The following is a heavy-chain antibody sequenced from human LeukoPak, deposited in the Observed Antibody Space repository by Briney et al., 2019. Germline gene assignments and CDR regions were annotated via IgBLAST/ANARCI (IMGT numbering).Heavy chain of an antibody. J-gene: IGHJ4*02. CDR1: GLTFSSYA. Sequence: QPGGSLRLSCAASGLTFSSYAMSWVRQAPGKGLEWVSGISWNSGSIGYADSVKGRFTISRDNAKNSLYLQMNSLRAEDMALYYCAKDRGSYSGEIDYWGQGTLVTVSS. V-gene: IGHV3-9*03. CDR3: AKDRGSYSGEIDY. CDR2: ISWNSGSI. D-gene: IGHD1-26*01.